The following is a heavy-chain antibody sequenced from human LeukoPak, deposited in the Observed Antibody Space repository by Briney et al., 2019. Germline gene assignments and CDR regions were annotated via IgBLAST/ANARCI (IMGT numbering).Heavy chain of an antibody. V-gene: IGHV4-30-4*01. CDR3: ALGGLWFGELYWFDP. D-gene: IGHD3-10*01. Sequence: TSQTLSLTCTVSGGSISSGDYYWSWTRQPPGKGLEWIGYIYYSGSTYYNPSLKSRVTISVDTSKNQFSLKLSSVTAADTAVYYCALGGLWFGELYWFDPWGQGTLVTVSS. J-gene: IGHJ5*02. CDR1: GGSISSGDYY. CDR2: IYYSGST.